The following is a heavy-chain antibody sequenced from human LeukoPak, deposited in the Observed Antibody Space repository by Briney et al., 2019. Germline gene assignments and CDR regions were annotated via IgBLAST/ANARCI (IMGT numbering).Heavy chain of an antibody. V-gene: IGHV3-15*01. CDR3: TGPPD. Sequence: GGSLRLSCAASGFTVSSNYMSWVRQAPGKGLEWVGRIKGKNAGGTTDYVASVKGRFTISRDESKNTLYLQMNSLKIEDTGVYYCTGPPDWGQGTMVTVSS. J-gene: IGHJ4*02. CDR2: IKGKNAGGTT. CDR1: GFTVSSNY.